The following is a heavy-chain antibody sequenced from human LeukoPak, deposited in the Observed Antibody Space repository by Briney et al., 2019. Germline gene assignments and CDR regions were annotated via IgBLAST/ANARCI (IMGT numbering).Heavy chain of an antibody. CDR3: ARFRGGYDPGFDY. Sequence: ASVTVSCKASGYTFTGYYMHWVRQAPGQGLEWMGWINPNSGGTNYAQKFQGRVTMTRDTSISTAYMELSRLRSDDTAVYYCARFRGGYDPGFDYWGQGTLVTVSS. J-gene: IGHJ4*02. CDR2: INPNSGGT. D-gene: IGHD5-12*01. CDR1: GYTFTGYY. V-gene: IGHV1-2*02.